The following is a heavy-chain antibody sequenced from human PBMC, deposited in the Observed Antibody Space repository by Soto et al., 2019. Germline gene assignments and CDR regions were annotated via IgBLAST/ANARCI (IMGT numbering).Heavy chain of an antibody. CDR1: GFTFKSYD. V-gene: IGHV3-13*01. CDR3: AKDEIRKTTKPTGFDY. D-gene: IGHD1-1*01. J-gene: IGHJ4*02. CDR2: IGNSGDT. Sequence: VGSLRLSCAASGFTFKSYDMEWFRQAPGKGLEWVSSIGNSGDTNYAGSVWGRFTSSSEDDRNALYPQMNSLRGGDPAWAYCAKDEIRKTTKPTGFDYWGQGTMV.